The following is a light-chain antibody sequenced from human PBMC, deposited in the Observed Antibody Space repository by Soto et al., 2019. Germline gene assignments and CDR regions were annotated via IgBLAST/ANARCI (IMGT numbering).Light chain of an antibody. CDR1: QSVRND. V-gene: IGKV3-15*01. CDR2: GAS. CDR3: KQYHNWYS. J-gene: IGKJ2*03. Sequence: EIVMTQSPVTLSMSPGERATISCRASQSVRNDLAWYQQKPGRAPRVLVYGASTTAAGVPARFSGSGSGTEFTLTISSLQSDDSAVYYCKQYHNWYSFGQGTTLEIK.